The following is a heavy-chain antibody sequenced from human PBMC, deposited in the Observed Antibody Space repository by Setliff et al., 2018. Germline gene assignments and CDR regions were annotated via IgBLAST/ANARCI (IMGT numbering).Heavy chain of an antibody. D-gene: IGHD2-15*01. J-gene: IGHJ4*02. CDR1: GDSIYNQF. CDR2: IYSSGST. V-gene: IGHV4-4*08. Sequence: SETLSLTCTVSGDSIYNQFWSWVRQPPGKGLEWIGYIYSSGSTNYNPSLKSRVAISLDTSKSQFSLRLSSLTAADTAVYYCARGVSGVSWTPRYWGRGTLVTVSS. CDR3: ARGVSGVSWTPRY.